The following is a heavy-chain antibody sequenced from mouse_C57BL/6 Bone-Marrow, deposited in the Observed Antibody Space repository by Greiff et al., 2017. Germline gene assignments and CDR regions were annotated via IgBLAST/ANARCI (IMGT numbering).Heavy chain of an antibody. CDR3: TTLWYVDY. V-gene: IGHV14-4*01. D-gene: IGHD1-1*02. Sequence: EVQLVESGAELVRPGASVKLSCTASGFNFKDDYMHWVKQRPEQGLEWIGWIDPENGDTEYASKFKGKATITADTSSNTAYLQLSRLTSEDTAVYYCTTLWYVDYWGQGTTLTVSS. J-gene: IGHJ2*01. CDR1: GFNFKDDY. CDR2: IDPENGDT.